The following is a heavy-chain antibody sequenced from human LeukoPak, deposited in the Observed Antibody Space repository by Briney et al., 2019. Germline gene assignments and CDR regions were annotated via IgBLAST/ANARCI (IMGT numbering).Heavy chain of an antibody. Sequence: GGSLRLSCAASGFTFSSYSMNWVRQAPGKGLEWVANIKQDGSEKYYVDSVKGRFTISRDNAKNSLYLQMNSLRVEDTAVYYCARKGLPDYWGQGTLVTVSS. CDR1: GFTFSSYS. CDR2: IKQDGSEK. J-gene: IGHJ4*02. CDR3: ARKGLPDY. V-gene: IGHV3-7*01.